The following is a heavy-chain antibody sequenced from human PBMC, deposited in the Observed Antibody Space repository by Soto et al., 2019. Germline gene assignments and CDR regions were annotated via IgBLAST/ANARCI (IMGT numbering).Heavy chain of an antibody. J-gene: IGHJ4*02. CDR3: ARDLGGWPDY. Sequence: XLNRSRKASGYSFTGYAMHWLRQAPGQRLEWMGWINAGNGNTKYSQKFQGRVTITRDTSASTAYMELSSLRSEDTAVYYCARDLGGWPDYWGQGTLVTAPQ. CDR2: INAGNGNT. CDR1: GYSFTGYA. D-gene: IGHD2-15*01. V-gene: IGHV1-3*01.